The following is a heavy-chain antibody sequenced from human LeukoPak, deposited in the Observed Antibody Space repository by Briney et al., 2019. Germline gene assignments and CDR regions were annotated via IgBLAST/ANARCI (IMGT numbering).Heavy chain of an antibody. CDR1: GGSISSSSYY. CDR3: ARDLTEVRGGPFDY. D-gene: IGHD3-10*01. J-gene: IGHJ4*02. Sequence: SETLSLTCTVSGGSISSSSYYWGWIRQPPGKGLEWIGNIYRSGTTYYNPSLKSRVTISVDTSKSQFSLKLNSVTAADTAVYYCARDLTEVRGGPFDYWGQGTLVTVSS. V-gene: IGHV4-39*07. CDR2: IYRSGTT.